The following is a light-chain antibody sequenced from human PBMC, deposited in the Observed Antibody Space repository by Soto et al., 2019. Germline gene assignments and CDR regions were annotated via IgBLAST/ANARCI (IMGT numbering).Light chain of an antibody. J-gene: IGLJ1*01. CDR3: SSYTSSSSYV. CDR2: DVS. CDR1: SSDVGGYNY. Sequence: QSALTQPASVSGSPGQSITISCTGTSSDVGGYNYVCWYQQHPGKAPKLVISDVSNRPSGVSDRFSGSKSGNTASLSISRLQAEDEADYYCSSYTSSSSYVFGTGTKVTVL. V-gene: IGLV2-14*01.